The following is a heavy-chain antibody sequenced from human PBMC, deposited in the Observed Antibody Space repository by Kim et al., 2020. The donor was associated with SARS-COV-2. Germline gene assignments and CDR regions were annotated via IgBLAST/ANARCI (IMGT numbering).Heavy chain of an antibody. CDR3: ARDGTTRNGGYYFDY. D-gene: IGHD1-1*01. V-gene: IGHV1-3*01. J-gene: IGHJ4*02. Sequence: PKFQGRVTITRDASARTAYMGLSSLRSEDTAVYYCARDGTTRNGGYYFDYWGQGALVTVSS.